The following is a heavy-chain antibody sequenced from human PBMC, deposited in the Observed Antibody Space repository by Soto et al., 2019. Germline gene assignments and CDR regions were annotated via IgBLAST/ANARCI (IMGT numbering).Heavy chain of an antibody. V-gene: IGHV4-31*03. CDR3: ARGEYQLLSYYYYMDV. Sequence: SETLSLTCPVSGGSISSGCYYWSWIRQHPGKGLEWIGYIYYSGSTYYNPSLKSRVTISVGTSKNQFSLKLSSVTAADTAVYYCARGEYQLLSYYYYMDVWGKGTTVTVSS. CDR2: IYYSGST. J-gene: IGHJ6*03. CDR1: GGSISSGCYY. D-gene: IGHD2-2*01.